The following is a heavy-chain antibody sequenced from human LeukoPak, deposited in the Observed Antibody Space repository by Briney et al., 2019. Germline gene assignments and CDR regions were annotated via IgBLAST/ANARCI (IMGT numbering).Heavy chain of an antibody. CDR3: ARGFLAGHSYYYYYMDV. CDR1: GYTLTELS. D-gene: IGHD3-10*01. J-gene: IGHJ6*03. CDR2: FDPEDGET. Sequence: ASVKVSCKVSGYTLTELSMHWVRQAPGKGLEWMGGFDPEDGETIYAQKFQGRVTMTEDTSTDTAYMELSSLRSEDTAVYYCARGFLAGHSYYYYYMDVWGKGTTVTVSS. V-gene: IGHV1-24*01.